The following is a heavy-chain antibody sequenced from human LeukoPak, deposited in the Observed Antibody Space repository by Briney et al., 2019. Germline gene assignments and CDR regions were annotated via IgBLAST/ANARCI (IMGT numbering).Heavy chain of an antibody. J-gene: IGHJ4*02. CDR3: ARDWGPSVDDY. V-gene: IGHV1-2*02. D-gene: IGHD3-16*01. CDR1: GYTFTGYY. CDR2: IDPNSGGT. Sequence: WASVKVSCKASGYTFTGYYLHWVRQAPGQGLEWMGWIDPNSGGTIYAQNFQGRVTMTRDTSISTAYMELSRLTSDDTAVYFCARDWGPSVDDYWGQGTLVTVSS.